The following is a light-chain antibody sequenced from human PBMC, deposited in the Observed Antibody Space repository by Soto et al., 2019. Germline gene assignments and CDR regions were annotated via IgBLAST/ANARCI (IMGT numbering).Light chain of an antibody. CDR1: QSVSSSY. V-gene: IGKV3-20*01. J-gene: IGKJ4*01. CDR2: GAS. CDR3: QQYSSSPQT. Sequence: EIVLTQSPGTLSLSPGERATLSCRASQSVSSSYLAWYQQKPGQAPRLLIYGASSRATGIPDRFSGSGSGTDFTLTISRLDPEDFAVYYCQQYSSSPQTFGGGTKVEIK.